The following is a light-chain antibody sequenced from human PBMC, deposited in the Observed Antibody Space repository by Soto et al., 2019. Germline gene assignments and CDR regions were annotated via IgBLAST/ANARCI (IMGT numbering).Light chain of an antibody. V-gene: IGKV3-20*01. CDR3: QQYGSPSA. CDR1: QSVSSSY. J-gene: IGKJ1*01. Sequence: DIVLTQSPGTLSSSPGERATLSCRASQSVSSSYLAWYQQKPGQAPSLLIYGASRRATGIPDRFSGSGSGTDFTLTISRLEPEDFAVYYCQQYGSPSAFGEGTKVEIK. CDR2: GAS.